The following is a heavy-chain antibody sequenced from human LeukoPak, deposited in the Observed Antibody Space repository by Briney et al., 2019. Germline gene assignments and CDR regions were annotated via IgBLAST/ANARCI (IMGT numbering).Heavy chain of an antibody. D-gene: IGHD3-22*01. J-gene: IGHJ5*02. CDR3: ARLSGSHGGGPWFDP. CDR1: GYSFTSYW. V-gene: IGHV5-51*01. CDR2: IYPGDSDT. Sequence: PGESLKISCKGSGYSFTSYWIGWVRQMPGKGLEWMGIIYPGDSDTRYSPSFQGQVTISADKSISTAYLQWSSLKASDTAMYYCARLSGSHGGGPWFDPWGQGTLVTVSS.